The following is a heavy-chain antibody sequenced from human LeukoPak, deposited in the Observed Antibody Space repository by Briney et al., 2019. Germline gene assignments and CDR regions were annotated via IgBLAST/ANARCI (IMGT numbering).Heavy chain of an antibody. CDR1: AFTFSNYG. J-gene: IGHJ4*02. V-gene: IGHV3-30*02. D-gene: IGHD5-18*01. CDR3: AKDQRGDTASYFDY. CDR2: IRYDGSNK. Sequence: GGSLRLSCAASAFTFSNYGMHWVRQAPGKGLEWVAFIRYDGSNKYYADSVKGRFTISRDNSKNTLYVQMNSLRAEDTAVYYCAKDQRGDTASYFDYWGQGTLVTVSS.